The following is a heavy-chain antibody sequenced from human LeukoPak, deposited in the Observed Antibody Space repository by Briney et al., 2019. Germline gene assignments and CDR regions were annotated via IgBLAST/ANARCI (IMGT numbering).Heavy chain of an antibody. CDR1: GFTFSSYA. D-gene: IGHD2-2*01. CDR3: ARGVQSSYSVVVRMDV. J-gene: IGHJ6*04. V-gene: IGHV3-30-3*01. Sequence: NPGGSLRLSCAASGFTFSSYAMHWVRQAPGKGLEWVAVISYDGSNKYYADSVKGRFTISRDNSKSTLYLQMNSLRAEDTAGYYCARGVQSSYSVVVRMDVWGKGTTVTVSS. CDR2: ISYDGSNK.